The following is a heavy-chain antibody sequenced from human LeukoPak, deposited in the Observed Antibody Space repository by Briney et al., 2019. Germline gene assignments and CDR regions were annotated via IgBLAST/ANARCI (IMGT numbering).Heavy chain of an antibody. V-gene: IGHV4-59*01. CDR3: ARGFRGATRPRWFDP. CDR2: IFYSGSS. CDR1: GGSINNYY. Sequence: SWETLSLTCTVSGGSINNYYSSWIRQPPGKGLEWIGYIFYSGSSNYNPSLKRRVTISVDTSKNQFYLKMTSVTAADTAVYYCARGFRGATRPRWFDPWGQGALVTVSS. J-gene: IGHJ5*02. D-gene: IGHD6-6*01.